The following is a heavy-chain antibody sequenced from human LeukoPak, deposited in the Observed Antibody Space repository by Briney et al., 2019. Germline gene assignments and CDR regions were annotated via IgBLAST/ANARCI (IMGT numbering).Heavy chain of an antibody. D-gene: IGHD6-13*01. CDR2: MYYRGST. CDR3: ARVAAAGTGWFDP. J-gene: IGHJ5*02. Sequence: SETLSLTCTVSGGSISSSSHYWGWIRQPPGKGLEWIGSMYYRGSTYHNPSLKSRVTISVDTSKNQFSLKLSSVTAADTAVYYCARVAAAGTGWFDPWGQGTLVTVSS. V-gene: IGHV4-39*07. CDR1: GGSISSSSHY.